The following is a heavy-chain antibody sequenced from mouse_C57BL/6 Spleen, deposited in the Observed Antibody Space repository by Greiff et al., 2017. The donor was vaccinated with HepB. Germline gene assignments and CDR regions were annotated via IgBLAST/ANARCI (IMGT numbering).Heavy chain of an antibody. CDR1: DSEVFPIAF. D-gene: IGHD1-1*01. CDR2: ILPSIGRT. V-gene: IGHV15-2*01. J-gene: IGHJ3*01. CDR3: ARGGYYGSSYRFAY. Sequence: VQLQQSGSELRSPGSSVKLSCKDSDSEVFPIAFMCWVRQNPGHGFEWIGGILPSIGRTIYGEKFEDKATLDADTRSNTAYSELNSLTSEDSAIYYCARGGYYGSSYRFAYWGQGTLVTVSA.